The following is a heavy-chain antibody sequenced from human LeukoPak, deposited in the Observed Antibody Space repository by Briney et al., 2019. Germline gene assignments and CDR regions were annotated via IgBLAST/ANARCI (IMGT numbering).Heavy chain of an antibody. CDR2: IYHSGST. Sequence: SETLSLTCTVSGGSISSGGYYWSWIRQPPGKGLEWIGYIYHSGSTYYNPSLKSRVTISVDRSKNQFSLKLSSVTAADTAVYYCAGRYSGYDYGDAFDIWGQGTMVTVSS. V-gene: IGHV4-30-2*01. J-gene: IGHJ3*02. CDR1: GGSISSGGYY. CDR3: AGRYSGYDYGDAFDI. D-gene: IGHD5-12*01.